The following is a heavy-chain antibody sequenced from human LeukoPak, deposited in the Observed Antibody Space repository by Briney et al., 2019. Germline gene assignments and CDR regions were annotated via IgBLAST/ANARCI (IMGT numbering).Heavy chain of an antibody. V-gene: IGHV4-34*01. CDR1: GGSFSGYY. D-gene: IGHD1-7*01. CDR2: INHSGST. CDR3: ARGTGTTNSDYFDY. Sequence: SETLSLTCAVYGGSFSGYYWSWIRQPPGKGLEWIGEINHSGSTNYNPSLKSRVTISVDTSKNQFTLKLSSVTAADTAVYYCARGTGTTNSDYFDYWGQGTLVTVSS. J-gene: IGHJ4*02.